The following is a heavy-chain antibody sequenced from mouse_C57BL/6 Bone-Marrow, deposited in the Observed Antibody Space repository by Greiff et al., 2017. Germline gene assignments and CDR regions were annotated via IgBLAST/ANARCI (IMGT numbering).Heavy chain of an antibody. V-gene: IGHV1-55*01. Sequence: QVLLKQPGAELVQPGASVKMSCKASGYTFTSYWITWVKQGPGHGLEWIGDIYPGSGSTNYTEKFKSKATLTVDTSSCTAYMQLSSLTSEDSAIYYCAPMISYYFDYWGQGTTLTVSS. J-gene: IGHJ2*01. CDR1: GYTFTSYW. CDR3: APMISYYFDY. CDR2: IYPGSGST. D-gene: IGHD2-3*01.